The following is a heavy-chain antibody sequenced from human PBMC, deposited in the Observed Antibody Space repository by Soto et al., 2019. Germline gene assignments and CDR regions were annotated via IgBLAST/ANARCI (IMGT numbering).Heavy chain of an antibody. V-gene: IGHV4-4*07. CDR1: GGSISSYY. D-gene: IGHD6-19*01. CDR2: IYTSGST. J-gene: IGHJ5*02. CDR3: ARQEASSSGWYFRS. Sequence: SDTLSLTCTVSGGSISSYYWSWIRQPAGKGLEWIGRIYTSGSTNYNPSLKSRVTMSVDKSISTAYLQWSSLKASDTAMYYCARQEASSSGWYFRSWGQGTLVTVSS.